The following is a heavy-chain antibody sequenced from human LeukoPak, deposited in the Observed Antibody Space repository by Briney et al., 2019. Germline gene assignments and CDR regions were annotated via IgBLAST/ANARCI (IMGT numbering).Heavy chain of an antibody. Sequence: KSSETLSLTCSVSGGSLSSDNYYWNWIRQPAGKGLEWIGRVCTTGSTNYNPSLKSRVTLSVDTSKNQFSLKVSSVTAADTAVYYCARASYGSGSYYEDYFYYMDVWGKGTTVTISS. CDR2: VCTTGST. CDR3: ARASYGSGSYYEDYFYYMDV. CDR1: GGSLSSDNYY. J-gene: IGHJ6*03. V-gene: IGHV4-61*02. D-gene: IGHD3-10*01.